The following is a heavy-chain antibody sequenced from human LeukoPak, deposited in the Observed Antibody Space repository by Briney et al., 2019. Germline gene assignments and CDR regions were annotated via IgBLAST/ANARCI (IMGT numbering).Heavy chain of an antibody. V-gene: IGHV1-18*01. D-gene: IGHD3-22*01. CDR3: ARDHYYDSNGSGGY. Sequence: ASVKVSCKASGYTFTSYGISWVRQAPGQGLEWMGWISAYNGNTNYAQKLQGRVTMTTDTSTSTAYMELRSLRSDDTAVYYCARDHYYDSNGSGGYWGQGTLVTVSS. CDR1: GYTFTSYG. CDR2: ISAYNGNT. J-gene: IGHJ4*02.